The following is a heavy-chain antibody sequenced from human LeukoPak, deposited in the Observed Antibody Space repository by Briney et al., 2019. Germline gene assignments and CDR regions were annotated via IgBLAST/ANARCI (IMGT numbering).Heavy chain of an antibody. CDR2: IIPILGIA. Sequence: SVKVSCKASGGTFSSYAISWVRQAPGQGLEWMGRIIPILGIANYAQKFQGRVTMTRDTSTSTVYMELSSLRSEDTAVYYCARDGTSGGNFDYWGQGTLVTVSS. D-gene: IGHD3-16*01. J-gene: IGHJ4*02. V-gene: IGHV1-69*04. CDR3: ARDGTSGGNFDY. CDR1: GGTFSSYA.